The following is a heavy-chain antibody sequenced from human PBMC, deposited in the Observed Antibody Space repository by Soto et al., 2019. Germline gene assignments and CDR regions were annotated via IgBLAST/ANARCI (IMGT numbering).Heavy chain of an antibody. CDR1: GDSVSSNSAA. CDR2: TYYRSKWYN. Sequence: SQTLSLTCAISGDSVSSNSAAWNWIRQSPSRGLEWLGRTYYRSKWYNDYAVSVKSRITINPDTSKNQFSLQLNSVTPEDTAVYYCARSEGSGSYKHERCGYYYYGMDVWGQGTTVTVSS. V-gene: IGHV6-1*01. D-gene: IGHD1-26*01. J-gene: IGHJ6*02. CDR3: ARSEGSGSYKHERCGYYYYGMDV.